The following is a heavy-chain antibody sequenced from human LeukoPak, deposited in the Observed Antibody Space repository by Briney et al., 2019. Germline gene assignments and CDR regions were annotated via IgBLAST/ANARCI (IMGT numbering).Heavy chain of an antibody. CDR1: GGSISSGGYS. D-gene: IGHD3-22*01. V-gene: IGHV4-30-2*01. CDR3: ARGGYYYDSSDWFDP. CDR2: IYHSGST. J-gene: IGHJ5*02. Sequence: SETLSLTCAVSGGSISSGGYSWSRIRQPPGKSLEWIGYIYHSGSTYYNPSLKSRVTISVDRSKNQFSLKLSSVTASDTAVYYCARGGYYYDSSDWFDPWGQGTLVTVSS.